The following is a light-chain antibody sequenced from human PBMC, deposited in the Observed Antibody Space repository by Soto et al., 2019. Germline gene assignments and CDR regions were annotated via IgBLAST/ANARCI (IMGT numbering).Light chain of an antibody. V-gene: IGKV3-15*01. CDR2: DAS. CDR1: QIVSTN. J-gene: IGKJ1*01. Sequence: EIVMTQSPAPLSVSPGERATLSFRASQIVSTNLAWYQQKPGQTPRLLIYDASTRATGIPARFSGSGSGTEFTLTISSLQAEGFGVYFCQKYTSWPATFGQGPKVDIK. CDR3: QKYTSWPAT.